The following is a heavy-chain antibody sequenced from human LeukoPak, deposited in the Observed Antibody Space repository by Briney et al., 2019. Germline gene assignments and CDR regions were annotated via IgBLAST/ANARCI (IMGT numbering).Heavy chain of an antibody. CDR2: ISSSGSTI. Sequence: GGSLRLYCAASGFTFSSYEMNWVRQAPGKGLEWVSYISSSGSTIYYADSVKGRFTISRDNAKNSLYLQMNSLRAEDTAVYYCARDGYPYAFDIWGQGTMVTVSS. V-gene: IGHV3-48*03. CDR1: GFTFSSYE. D-gene: IGHD1-1*01. CDR3: ARDGYPYAFDI. J-gene: IGHJ3*02.